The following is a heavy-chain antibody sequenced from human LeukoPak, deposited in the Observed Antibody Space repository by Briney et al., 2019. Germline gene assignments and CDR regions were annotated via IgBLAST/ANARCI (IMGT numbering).Heavy chain of an antibody. CDR3: ARRLDYSSSWYSRQTFDY. CDR2: INHSGST. CDR1: GGSFSGYY. V-gene: IGHV4-34*01. J-gene: IGHJ4*02. Sequence: ETLSLTCAVYGGSFSGYYWSWIRPPPGKGLEWIGEINHSGSTNYTPSIKSRVTIAVDTSKNQFSLKLSSVTAADTAVYYCARRLDYSSSWYSRQTFDYWGQGTLVTVSS. D-gene: IGHD6-13*01.